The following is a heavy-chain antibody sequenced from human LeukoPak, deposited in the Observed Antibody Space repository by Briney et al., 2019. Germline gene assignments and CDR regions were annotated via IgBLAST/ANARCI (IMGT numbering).Heavy chain of an antibody. J-gene: IGHJ6*03. V-gene: IGHV1-8*01. CDR3: ARRDYYRSGSYPYYYQNHMDV. CDR2: MNPNSGNT. D-gene: IGHD3-10*01. Sequence: ASVKVSCKASGYTFTTYDINWVRQATGQGLEWMGWMNPNSGNTGYAQKFQGRVTMTRNTSISTAYMELSSLRSEDTAVYYCARRDYYRSGSYPYYYQNHMDVWGKGTTVTISS. CDR1: GYTFTTYD.